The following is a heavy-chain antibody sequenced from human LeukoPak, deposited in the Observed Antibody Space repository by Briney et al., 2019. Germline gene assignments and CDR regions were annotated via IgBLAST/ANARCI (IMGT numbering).Heavy chain of an antibody. D-gene: IGHD3-9*01. CDR3: AKDPYAILTGYRYYFDY. CDR2: ISDSGGST. CDR1: GFTFSSYA. V-gene: IGHV3-23*01. Sequence: PGGSLRLSCAASGFTFSSYAMSWVRQAPGKGLEWVSVISDSGGSTYYADSVKVRFTISRDNSKNTLFLQMNSLRAEDTAVYYCAKDPYAILTGYRYYFDYWGQGTLVTVSS. J-gene: IGHJ4*02.